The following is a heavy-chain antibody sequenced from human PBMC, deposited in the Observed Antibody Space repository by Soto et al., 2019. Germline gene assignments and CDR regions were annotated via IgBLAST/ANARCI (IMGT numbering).Heavy chain of an antibody. CDR2: IYYSGST. CDR1: GGSISSYY. CDR3: ARGPRITIFGVEYGMDV. Sequence: QVQLQESGPGLVKPSETLSLTCTVSGGSISSYYWSWIRQPPGKGLEWIGYIYYSGSTNYNSSLMSRVAISVDTSKSQFSLKLSSVTAADTAVYYCARGPRITIFGVEYGMDVWGQGTTVTVSS. V-gene: IGHV4-59*01. D-gene: IGHD3-3*01. J-gene: IGHJ6*02.